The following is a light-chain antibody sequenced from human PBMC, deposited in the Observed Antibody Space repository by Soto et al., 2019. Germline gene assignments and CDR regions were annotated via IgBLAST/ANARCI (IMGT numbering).Light chain of an antibody. Sequence: EIVLTQSPATLSLSPGGRATLSCRASQSVNNYLAWYQQRPGQAPRLLIYDASNRATGIPARFSGSGSGTDFTLTISSLEPEDFAVYYCQHRNNRPFSFGPGTKVDIK. V-gene: IGKV3-11*01. CDR2: DAS. J-gene: IGKJ3*01. CDR1: QSVNNY. CDR3: QHRNNRPFS.